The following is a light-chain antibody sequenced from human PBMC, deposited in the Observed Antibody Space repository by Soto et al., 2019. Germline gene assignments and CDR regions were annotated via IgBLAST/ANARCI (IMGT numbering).Light chain of an antibody. CDR1: QSLLHSTGYNY. CDR3: MQALQTPRT. V-gene: IGKV2-28*01. CDR2: LGS. J-gene: IGKJ1*01. Sequence: DIVMTQSPLSLPVTPGEPASISCRSSQSLLHSTGYNYLDWYLQKPGQSPQLLISLGSNRASGVPDRFSGRGSGTDVTLKISRVEAEYVGVYYCMQALQTPRTFGQGPKGEIK.